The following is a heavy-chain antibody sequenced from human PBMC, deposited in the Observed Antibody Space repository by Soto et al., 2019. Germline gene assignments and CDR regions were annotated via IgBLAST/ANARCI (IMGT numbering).Heavy chain of an antibody. V-gene: IGHV3-7*01. CDR2: INQDVSEK. CDR1: GFSFSSYW. D-gene: IGHD2-8*02. Sequence: PGGSLRLSCAASGFSFSSYWMSWIRQAPGKGLEWVANINQDVSEKYYVDSVKGRFTISRDNAKNSLYLQMNNLRAEDTAVYYCARDPTLYCNTGTCPGGDHIGYWGQGSLVTVGS. J-gene: IGHJ4*02. CDR3: ARDPTLYCNTGTCPGGDHIGY.